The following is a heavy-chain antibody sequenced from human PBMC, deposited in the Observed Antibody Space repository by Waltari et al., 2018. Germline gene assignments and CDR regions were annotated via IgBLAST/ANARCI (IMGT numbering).Heavy chain of an antibody. V-gene: IGHV4-39*01. CDR3: ARHDLYSSRKFDP. J-gene: IGHJ5*02. Sequence: QLQLQESGPGLVKPSATLSLTCTVSGGSIRSDSYYWAWIRQAPGKGLDWIGSIYYSGSTYYNPSLTSRVTISVDTSKNQFSLKLSSVTAADTALYFCARHDLYSSRKFDPWGQGTLVTVSS. CDR1: GGSIRSDSYY. CDR2: IYYSGST. D-gene: IGHD6-13*01.